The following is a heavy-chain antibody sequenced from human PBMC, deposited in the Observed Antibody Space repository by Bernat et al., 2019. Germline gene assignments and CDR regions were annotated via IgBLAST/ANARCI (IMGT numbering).Heavy chain of an antibody. J-gene: IGHJ4*02. CDR2: IYYTGST. CDR3: ARGLRDSWTDLDY. D-gene: IGHD6-13*01. CDR1: GGSISSYY. Sequence: QVQLQESGPGLVKPSETLSLTCTVSGGSISSYYWSWIRQPPGKGLEWIAYIYYTGSTNYNPPPKSRVTISVDTSKNQFSLKLSSVTAADTAVYYCARGLRDSWTDLDYWGQGTLVTVSS. V-gene: IGHV4-59*01.